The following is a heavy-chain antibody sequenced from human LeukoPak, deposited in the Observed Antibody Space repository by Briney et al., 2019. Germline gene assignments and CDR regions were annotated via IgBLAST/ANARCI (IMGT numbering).Heavy chain of an antibody. D-gene: IGHD1-26*01. CDR2: MYLSGTT. J-gene: IGHJ4*02. CDR1: GASINSLDL. V-gene: IGHV4-4*02. CDR3: AGLVGRYRSGLYYYYFDY. Sequence: SETLSLTCTVSGASINSLDLWSWVRQPPGKGLGWIGEMYLSGTTHSNPSVKSRVTISIDKSKNQFFFNLSSVTAADTAVYYCAGLVGRYRSGLYYYYFDYWGQGTLVTVSS.